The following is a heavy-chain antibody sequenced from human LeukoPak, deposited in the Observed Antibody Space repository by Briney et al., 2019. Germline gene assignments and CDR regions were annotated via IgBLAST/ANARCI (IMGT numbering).Heavy chain of an antibody. D-gene: IGHD3-22*01. Sequence: SETLSLTCTVSGGSISSYYWSWIRQPPGKGLEWIGYIYYSGSTNYNPSLKSRVTIPLDTSKNQFSLKLSSVTAADTAVYYCATGYYYDSSGYYPGDWGQGTLVTVSS. CDR2: IYYSGST. CDR1: GGSISSYY. V-gene: IGHV4-59*08. CDR3: ATGYYYDSSGYYPGD. J-gene: IGHJ4*02.